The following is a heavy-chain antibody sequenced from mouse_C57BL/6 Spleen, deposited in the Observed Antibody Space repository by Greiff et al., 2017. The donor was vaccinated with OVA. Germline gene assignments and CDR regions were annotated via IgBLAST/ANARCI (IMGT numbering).Heavy chain of an antibody. CDR1: GYTFTDYE. Sequence: VQLQQSGAELVRPGASVTLSCKASGYTFTDYEMHWVKQTPVHGLEWIGAIDPETGGTAYNQKFKGKAILTADKSSSTAYMELRSLTSEDSAVYYCTKTDCYYLFAYWGQGTLVTVSA. CDR3: TKTDCYYLFAY. CDR2: IDPETGGT. J-gene: IGHJ3*01. V-gene: IGHV1-15*01. D-gene: IGHD2-3*01.